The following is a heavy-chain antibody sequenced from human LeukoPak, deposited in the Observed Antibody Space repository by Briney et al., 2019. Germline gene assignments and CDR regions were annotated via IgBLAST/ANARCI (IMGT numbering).Heavy chain of an antibody. D-gene: IGHD3-3*01. Sequence: GRSLRLSCAASGFTFSSYGMRWVRQAPGKGLEWVAVISYDGSNKYYADSVKGRFTISRDNSKNTLYLQMNSLRAEDTAVYYCAKQLGYDFWSGQSFGMDVWGQGTTVTVSS. CDR2: ISYDGSNK. CDR3: AKQLGYDFWSGQSFGMDV. J-gene: IGHJ6*02. CDR1: GFTFSSYG. V-gene: IGHV3-30*18.